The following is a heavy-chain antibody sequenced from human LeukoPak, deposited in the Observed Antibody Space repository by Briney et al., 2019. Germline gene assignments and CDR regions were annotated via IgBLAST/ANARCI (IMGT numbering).Heavy chain of an antibody. J-gene: IGHJ3*02. Sequence: PSETLSLTCTVSGGSISSYYWSWIRQPPGKGLEWIGEINHSGSTNYNPSLKSRVTISVDTSKNQFSLKLSSVTAADTAVYYCASNGRYFDWSRVRAFDIWGQGTMVTVSS. D-gene: IGHD3-9*01. CDR2: INHSGST. CDR3: ASNGRYFDWSRVRAFDI. CDR1: GGSISSYY. V-gene: IGHV4-34*01.